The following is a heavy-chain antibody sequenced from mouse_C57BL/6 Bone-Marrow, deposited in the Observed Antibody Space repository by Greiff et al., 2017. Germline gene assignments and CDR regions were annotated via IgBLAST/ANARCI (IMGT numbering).Heavy chain of an antibody. CDR3: ANDPGYFEV. Sequence: VQLQQPGAELVKPGASVKLSCKASGYTFTSYWMHWVKQRPGQGLEWIGMIHPNSGSTNYNEKFKSKATLTVDKSSSTAYMQLSILTSEDSAVYVCANDPGYFEVWGTGTTVTVSS. CDR2: IHPNSGST. D-gene: IGHD2-12*01. V-gene: IGHV1-64*01. CDR1: GYTFTSYW. J-gene: IGHJ1*03.